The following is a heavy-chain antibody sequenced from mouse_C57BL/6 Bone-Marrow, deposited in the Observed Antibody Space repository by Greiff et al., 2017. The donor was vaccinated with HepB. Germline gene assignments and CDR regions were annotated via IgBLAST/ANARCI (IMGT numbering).Heavy chain of an antibody. J-gene: IGHJ3*01. CDR1: GFTFSEYG. D-gene: IGHD2-14*01. CDR2: ISSGSSTF. V-gene: IGHV5-17*01. Sequence: DVKLVESGGGLVKPGGSLKLSCAVSGFTFSEYGMHWVRQAPEKGLEWVAYISSGSSTFYYADTVKGRIIISRDNAKNTLFLQMTSLRSEDTAMYYCASVYRPYWGQGTLVTVSA. CDR3: ASVYRPY.